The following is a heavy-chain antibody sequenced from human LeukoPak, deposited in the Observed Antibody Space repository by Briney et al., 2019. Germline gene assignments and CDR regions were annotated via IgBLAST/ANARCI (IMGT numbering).Heavy chain of an antibody. CDR1: GFTFSSYA. CDR3: ARGSSRVLVAASTHDAFDI. CDR2: ISYDGSNK. J-gene: IGHJ3*02. V-gene: IGHV3-30-3*01. D-gene: IGHD5-12*01. Sequence: GGSLRLSCAASGFTFSSYAMHWVRQAPGKGLEWVAVISYDGSNKYYADSAKGRFTISRDNSKNTLYLQMNSLRAEDTAVYYCARGSSRVLVAASTHDAFDIWGQGTMVTVSS.